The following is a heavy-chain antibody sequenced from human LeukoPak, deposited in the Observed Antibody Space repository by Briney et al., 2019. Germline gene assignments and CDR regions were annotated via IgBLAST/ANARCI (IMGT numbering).Heavy chain of an antibody. CDR2: IYYSGST. J-gene: IGHJ4*02. V-gene: IGHV4-31*03. Sequence: SETLSLTCTVSGGSISSGGYYWSWIRQHPGKGLEWIGYIYYSGSTYYNPSLKSRVTISVDTSKNQFSLKLSSVTAADTAVYYCARGTMTTVTYYFDYWGQGTLVTVSS. CDR1: GGSISSGGYY. CDR3: ARGTMTTVTYYFDY. D-gene: IGHD4-17*01.